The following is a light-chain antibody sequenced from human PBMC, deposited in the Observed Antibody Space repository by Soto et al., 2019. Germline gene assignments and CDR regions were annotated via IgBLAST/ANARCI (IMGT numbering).Light chain of an antibody. CDR2: GAS. CDR3: QQYYNWYT. J-gene: IGKJ2*01. Sequence: EIVMTQSPGTLSVSLGERVTLSCRASQSVSSNLAWYQQKPGQAPSLLIYGASTRATGIPARFSGSGSGTEFTLTISGLQSEDFAVYYCQQYYNWYTFGQGTKLEIK. V-gene: IGKV3-15*01. CDR1: QSVSSN.